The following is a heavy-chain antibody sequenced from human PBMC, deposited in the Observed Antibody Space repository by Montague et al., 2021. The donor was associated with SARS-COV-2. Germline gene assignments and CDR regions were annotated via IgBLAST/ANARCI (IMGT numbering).Heavy chain of an antibody. Sequence: LSLPCPVSGGSISSSSYYWGWIRQPPGKGLEWIGSIYYSGSTYYNPSLKSRVTISVDTSKNQFSLKLSSVTAADTAVYYCARQEPIVVVVAAARGWFDPWGQGTLVTVSS. V-gene: IGHV4-39*01. J-gene: IGHJ5*02. CDR1: GGSISSSSYY. CDR2: IYYSGST. CDR3: ARQEPIVVVVAAARGWFDP. D-gene: IGHD2-15*01.